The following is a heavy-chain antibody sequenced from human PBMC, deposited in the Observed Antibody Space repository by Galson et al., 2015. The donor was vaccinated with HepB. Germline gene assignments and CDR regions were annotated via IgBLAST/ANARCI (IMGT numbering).Heavy chain of an antibody. CDR2: INPSGGST. CDR3: ARDVYYDSSGYYPGGDI. D-gene: IGHD3-22*01. V-gene: IGHV1-46*01. CDR1: GYTFTSYY. Sequence: SVKVSCKASGYTFTSYYMHWVRQAPGQGLEWMGIINPSGGSTSYAQKFQGRVTMTRDTSTSTVYMELSSLRSEDTAVYYCARDVYYDSSGYYPGGDIWGQGTMVTVSS. J-gene: IGHJ3*02.